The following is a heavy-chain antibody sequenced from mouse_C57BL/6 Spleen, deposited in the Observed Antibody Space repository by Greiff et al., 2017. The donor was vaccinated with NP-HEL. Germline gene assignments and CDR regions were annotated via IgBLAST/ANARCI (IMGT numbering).Heavy chain of an antibody. V-gene: IGHV1-69*01. Sequence: QVQLQQPGAELVMPGASVKLSCKASGYTFTSYWMHWVKQRPGQGLEWIGEIDPSDSYTNYNQKFKGKSTLTVDKSSSTAYMQLSSLTSEDSAVYYCARSDRDSSGKGDYWGQGTTLTVSS. CDR2: IDPSDSYT. D-gene: IGHD3-2*02. CDR1: GYTFTSYW. J-gene: IGHJ2*01. CDR3: ARSDRDSSGKGDY.